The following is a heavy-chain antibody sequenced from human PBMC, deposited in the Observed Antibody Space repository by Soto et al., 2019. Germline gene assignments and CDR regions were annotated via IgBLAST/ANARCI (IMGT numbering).Heavy chain of an antibody. CDR3: ATNTAFKFEF. CDR2: INHNGVT. Sequence: QVQLPQWGAGLLKPSETLSLTCAVFGGSLSDYNWNWIRQSPGKGPEWIGEINHNGVTNRNPSLKSRITMSVDTSKSQFSLKLSSVTAADTAVYYCATNTAFKFEFWGQGTLITVS. D-gene: IGHD3-3*02. J-gene: IGHJ4*02. CDR1: GGSLSDYN. V-gene: IGHV4-34*01.